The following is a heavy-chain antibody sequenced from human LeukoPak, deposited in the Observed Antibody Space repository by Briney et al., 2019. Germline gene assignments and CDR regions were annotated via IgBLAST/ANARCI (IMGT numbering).Heavy chain of an antibody. J-gene: IGHJ4*02. Sequence: SETLSLTCAVYGGSFSGYYWSWIRQPPGKGLEWIGEINHSGSTNYNPSLKSRVTISVDTSKNQFSLKLSSVTAADTAVYYCARVGYDSSGSVDYWGQGTLVTVSS. CDR1: GGSFSGYY. V-gene: IGHV4-34*01. CDR2: INHSGST. D-gene: IGHD3-22*01. CDR3: ARVGYDSSGSVDY.